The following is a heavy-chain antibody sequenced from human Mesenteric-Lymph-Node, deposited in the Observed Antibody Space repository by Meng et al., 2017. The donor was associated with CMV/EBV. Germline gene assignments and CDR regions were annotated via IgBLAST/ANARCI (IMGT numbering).Heavy chain of an antibody. CDR2: ISFTSNYI. Sequence: GGSLRLSCVASGFIFSSHNINWVRQAPGKGLEWVAFISFTSNYIYYADSVKGRFTISRDNAKNSLYLQMSSLRAEDTAVYYCAIGLVPAAIYDYYYGMDVWGQGITVTVSS. D-gene: IGHD2-2*02. J-gene: IGHJ6*02. V-gene: IGHV3-21*01. CDR3: AIGLVPAAIYDYYYGMDV. CDR1: GFIFSSHN.